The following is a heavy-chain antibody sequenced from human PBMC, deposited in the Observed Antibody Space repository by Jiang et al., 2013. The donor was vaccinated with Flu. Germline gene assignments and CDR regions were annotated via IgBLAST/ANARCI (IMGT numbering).Heavy chain of an antibody. V-gene: IGHV4-61*01. CDR3: ARVTIYPPDRYGMDV. J-gene: IGHJ6*02. D-gene: IGHD3-3*01. CDR1: GGSVSSGSYY. Sequence: GLVKPSETLSLTCTVSGGSVSSGSYYWSWIRQPPGKGLEWIGYIYYSGSTNYNPSLKSRVTISVDTSKNQFSLKLSSVTAADTAVYYCARVTIYPPDRYGMDVWGQGTTVTVSS. CDR2: IYYSGST.